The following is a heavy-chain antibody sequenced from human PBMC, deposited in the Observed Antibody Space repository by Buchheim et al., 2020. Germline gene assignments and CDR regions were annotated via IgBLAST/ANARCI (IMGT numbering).Heavy chain of an antibody. CDR1: GGSFSGYY. D-gene: IGHD3-10*01. V-gene: IGHV4-34*01. CDR3: ARDGKLLWFGELSALDYYGMDV. CDR2: INHSGST. J-gene: IGHJ6*02. Sequence: QVQLQQWGAGLLKPSETLSLTCAVYGGSFSGYYWSWIRQPPGKGLEWIGEINHSGSTNYNPSLKSRVTMSADTSKNPFSLQLSSVTAADTAVYYCARDGKLLWFGELSALDYYGMDVWGQGTT.